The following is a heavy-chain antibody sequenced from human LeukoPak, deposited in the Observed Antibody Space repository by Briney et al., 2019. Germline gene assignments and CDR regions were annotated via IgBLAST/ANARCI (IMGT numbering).Heavy chain of an antibody. CDR3: ARGAYFDY. CDR2: IYYSGTT. CDR1: GGSISPYY. V-gene: IGHV4-59*01. J-gene: IGHJ4*02. Sequence: KSSETLSLTCTVSGGSISPYYWSWIRQPPGKGLEYIGYIYYSGTTDYNPSLKSRVTISVDTSKNQFSLKVTSVSAADTAVYYCARGAYFDYWGQGTLVTVSS. D-gene: IGHD1-26*01.